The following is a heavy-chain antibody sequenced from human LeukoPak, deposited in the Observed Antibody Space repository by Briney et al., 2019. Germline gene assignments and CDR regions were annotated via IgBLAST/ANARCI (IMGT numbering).Heavy chain of an antibody. CDR1: GGTFSSYA. D-gene: IGHD3-10*01. V-gene: IGHV1-69*05. Sequence: SVKVSCKASGGTFSSYAISWVRQAPGQGLEWMGRIIPIFGTANYAQKFQGRVTITTDESTSTAYMELSSLRSEDTAVYYCARAKYYYGSGSYYNELEDYWGQGTLVTVSS. CDR2: IIPIFGTA. CDR3: ARAKYYYGSGSYYNELEDY. J-gene: IGHJ4*02.